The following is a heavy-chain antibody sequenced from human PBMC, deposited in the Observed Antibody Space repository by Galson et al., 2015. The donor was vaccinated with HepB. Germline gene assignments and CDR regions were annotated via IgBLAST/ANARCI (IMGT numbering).Heavy chain of an antibody. D-gene: IGHD4-17*01. CDR2: IIPILGIA. Sequence: SVKVSCKASGGTFSSCAISWVRQAPGQGLEWMGRIIPILGIANYAQKFQGRVTITADKSTSTAYMELSSLRSEDTAVYYCAHRGSYVYGDYFPDYWGQGTLVTVSS. V-gene: IGHV1-69*04. CDR3: AHRGSYVYGDYFPDY. J-gene: IGHJ4*02. CDR1: GGTFSSCA.